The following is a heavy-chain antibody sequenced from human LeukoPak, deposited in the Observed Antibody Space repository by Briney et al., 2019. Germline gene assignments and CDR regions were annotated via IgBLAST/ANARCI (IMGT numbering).Heavy chain of an antibody. Sequence: PGGSLRLSCAASGFTFSSYGMSWGREAPGKGLEWVSAISSSGSSTYYADSVKGRFTISRDNSKNTLYLQMNSLRAEDTAVYYCARALRGGNVYWGQGTLVTVSS. CDR2: ISSSGSST. D-gene: IGHD5/OR15-5a*01. CDR1: GFTFSSYG. V-gene: IGHV3-23*01. J-gene: IGHJ4*02. CDR3: ARALRGGNVY.